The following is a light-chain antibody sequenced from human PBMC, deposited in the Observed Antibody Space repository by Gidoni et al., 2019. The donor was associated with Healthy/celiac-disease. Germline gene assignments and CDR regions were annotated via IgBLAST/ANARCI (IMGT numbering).Light chain of an antibody. J-gene: IGKJ4*01. CDR1: QGISSY. CDR2: AAS. Sequence: DIQLTQSPFFLSASVGDRVTITCRASQGISSYLDWYQQKPGKAPKLLIYAASTLQSGVPSRFSGSGSGTEFTLTISSLQPEDFATYYCQQLNSYPFFGGGTKVEIK. V-gene: IGKV1-9*01. CDR3: QQLNSYPF.